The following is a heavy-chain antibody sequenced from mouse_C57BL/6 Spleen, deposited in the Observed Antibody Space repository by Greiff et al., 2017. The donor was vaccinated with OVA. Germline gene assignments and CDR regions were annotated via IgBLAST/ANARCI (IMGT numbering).Heavy chain of an antibody. D-gene: IGHD2-4*01. CDR2: INPNNGGT. Sequence: VKQSHGKSLEWIGDINPNNGGTSYNQKFKGKATLTVDKSSSTAYMELRSLTSEDSAVYYCARDYDGYAMDYWGQGTSVTVSS. CDR3: ARDYDGYAMDY. J-gene: IGHJ4*01. V-gene: IGHV1-26*01.